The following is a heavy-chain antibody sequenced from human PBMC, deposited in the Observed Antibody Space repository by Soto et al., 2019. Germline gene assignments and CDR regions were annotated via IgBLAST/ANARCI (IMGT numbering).Heavy chain of an antibody. Sequence: ASVKVSCKASGYTFTSYDINWVRQATGQGLEWMGWMNPNSGNTGYAQKFQGRVTMTRNTSISTAHMELSSLRSEDTAVYYCARGNDPYYDFWSGYYSPAPKYYFDYWGQGTLVTVSS. CDR2: MNPNSGNT. D-gene: IGHD3-3*01. V-gene: IGHV1-8*01. CDR3: ARGNDPYYDFWSGYYSPAPKYYFDY. J-gene: IGHJ4*02. CDR1: GYTFTSYD.